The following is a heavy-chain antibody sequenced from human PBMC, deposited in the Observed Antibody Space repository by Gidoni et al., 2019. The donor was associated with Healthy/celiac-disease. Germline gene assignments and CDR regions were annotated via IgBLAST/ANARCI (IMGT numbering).Heavy chain of an antibody. CDR1: GFTFSSYE. Sequence: ELQLVESGGGLLQPAGSLRLSCAASGFTFSSYEMTWVRQAPGKGLEWVSYISSSGSTIYYADSVKGRFTISRDNAKNSLYLQMNSLRAEDTAVYYCAREDGGGYAFGGGDYYYYGMDVWGQGTTVTVSS. V-gene: IGHV3-48*03. CDR2: ISSSGSTI. CDR3: AREDGGGYAFGGGDYYYYGMDV. J-gene: IGHJ6*02. D-gene: IGHD5-12*01.